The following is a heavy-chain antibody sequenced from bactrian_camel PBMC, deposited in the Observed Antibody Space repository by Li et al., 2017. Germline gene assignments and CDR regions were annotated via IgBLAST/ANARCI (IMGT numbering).Heavy chain of an antibody. Sequence: VQLVESGGGSVQAGGSLRLSCEGSGYFNSGNCMAWFRQAPGKEREGVAHIRSIGGTYLADSIKERSSISKDNAKNTLYLQMNNLKPEDSAMYYCAAAGDSWSCVRRSYLYWGQGTQVTVS. V-gene: IGHV3S53*01. CDR3: AAAGDSWSCVRRSYLY. J-gene: IGHJ4*01. CDR1: GYFNSGNC. CDR2: IRSIGGT.